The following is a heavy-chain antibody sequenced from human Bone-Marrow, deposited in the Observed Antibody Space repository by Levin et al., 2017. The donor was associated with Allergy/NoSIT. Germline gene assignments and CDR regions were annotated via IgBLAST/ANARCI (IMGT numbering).Heavy chain of an antibody. D-gene: IGHD6-6*01. CDR3: AKGIAARPNYYYDGMDG. V-gene: IGHV3-23*01. CDR1: GFTFSSYA. J-gene: IGHJ6*02. Sequence: GGSLRLSCAASGFTFSSYAMSWVRQAPGKGLEWVSAISGSGGSTYYADSVKGRFTISRDNSKNTLYLQMNSLRAEDTAVYYCAKGIAARPNYYYDGMDGWGQGTTVTVSS. CDR2: ISGSGGST.